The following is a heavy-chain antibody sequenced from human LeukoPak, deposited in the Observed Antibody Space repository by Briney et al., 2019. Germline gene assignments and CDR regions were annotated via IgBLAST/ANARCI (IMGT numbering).Heavy chain of an antibody. Sequence: SETLSLTCAVSGGSISSSSFYWGWIRQPPGKGLEWIGSIYYSGSTYYNPSLKSRVTISVDTSKNQFSLKLSSVTAADTAVYYCARLGGIIVINDYWGQGTLVTVSS. CDR1: GGSISSSSFY. CDR3: ARLGGIIVINDY. D-gene: IGHD3-16*02. V-gene: IGHV4-39*01. CDR2: IYYSGST. J-gene: IGHJ4*02.